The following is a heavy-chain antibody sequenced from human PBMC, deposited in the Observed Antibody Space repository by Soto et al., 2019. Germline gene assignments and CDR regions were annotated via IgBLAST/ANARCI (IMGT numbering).Heavy chain of an antibody. Sequence: QEQLVESGGGVVQPGRSLRLSCAASGFIFANYGMHWVRQAPGKGLEWVALITYEGSNKYYADAVKGRFTISRDNAKNMVSLQMDSLRAEDTAVYYCAKARGANNWANYYGLGVWGQGTTVTVSS. CDR3: AKARGANNWANYYGLGV. CDR1: GFIFANYG. D-gene: IGHD1-1*01. CDR2: ITYEGSNK. V-gene: IGHV3-30*18. J-gene: IGHJ6*02.